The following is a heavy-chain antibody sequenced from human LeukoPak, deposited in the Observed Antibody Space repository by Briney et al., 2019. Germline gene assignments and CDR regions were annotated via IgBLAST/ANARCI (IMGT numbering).Heavy chain of an antibody. J-gene: IGHJ6*03. CDR1: GDSVSSNSAA. D-gene: IGHD1-7*01. CDR2: TYYRSKWYN. V-gene: IGHV6-1*01. CDR3: ARGLLELPPAYYYYYYMDV. Sequence: SQTLSLTCAISGDSVSSNSAARNWIRQSPSRGLEWLGRTYYRSKWYNDYAVSVKSRITINPDTSKNQFSLQLNSVTPEDTAVYYCARGLLELPPAYYYYYYMDVWGKGTTVTVSS.